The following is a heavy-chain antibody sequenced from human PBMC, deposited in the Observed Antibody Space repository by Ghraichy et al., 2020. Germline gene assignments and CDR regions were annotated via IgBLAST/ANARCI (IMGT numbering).Heavy chain of an antibody. CDR3: AKDQADDGGY. Sequence: GGSLRLSCAASGFTFDDYTMHWVRQAPGKGLEWVSLISWDGGSTYYADSVKGRFTISRDNSKNSLYLQMNSLRTEDTALYYCAKDQADDGGYWGQGTLVTVSS. CDR2: ISWDGGST. J-gene: IGHJ4*02. V-gene: IGHV3-43*01. D-gene: IGHD3-16*01. CDR1: GFTFDDYT.